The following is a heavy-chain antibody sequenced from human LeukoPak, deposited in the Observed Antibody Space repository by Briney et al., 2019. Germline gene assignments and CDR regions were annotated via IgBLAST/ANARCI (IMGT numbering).Heavy chain of an antibody. Sequence: AGASLRLSCTASGXIFRSYAMNWVRQAPGKGLEWVSVIYSGGSTYYADSVKGRFTISRDNSKNTLYLQMNSLRAEDTAVYYCARDAPYYYGSGYDYWGQGTLVTVSS. CDR3: ARDAPYYYGSGYDY. D-gene: IGHD3-10*01. V-gene: IGHV3-66*01. CDR2: IYSGGST. J-gene: IGHJ4*02. CDR1: GXIFRSYA.